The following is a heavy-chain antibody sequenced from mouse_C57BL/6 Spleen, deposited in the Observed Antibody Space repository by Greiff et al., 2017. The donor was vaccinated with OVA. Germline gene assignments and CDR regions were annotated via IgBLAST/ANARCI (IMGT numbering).Heavy chain of an antibody. CDR3: ARYDYDVPYYAMDY. CDR1: GYTFTSYW. Sequence: VQLQQPGAELVKPGASVKMSCKASGYTFTSYWITWVKQRPGQGLEWIGDIYPGSGSTNYNEKFKSKATLTVDTSSSTAYMQLSSLTSEDSAVYYCARYDYDVPYYAMDYWGQGTSVTVSS. CDR2: IYPGSGST. J-gene: IGHJ4*01. D-gene: IGHD2-4*01. V-gene: IGHV1-55*01.